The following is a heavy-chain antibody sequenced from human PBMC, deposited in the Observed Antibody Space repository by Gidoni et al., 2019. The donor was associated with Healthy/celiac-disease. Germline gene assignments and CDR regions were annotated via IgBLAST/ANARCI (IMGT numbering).Heavy chain of an antibody. V-gene: IGHV1-69*01. D-gene: IGHD5-18*01. CDR3: ARDIVEYSYGPYYYGMDV. J-gene: IGHJ6*02. CDR1: GGTFSSYA. CDR2: IIPICGTA. Sequence: QVQLVQSGDEVKKPGSSVKVSGKASGGTFSSYAISWGRQAPGQGIEWMGGIIPICGTANYAQKFQGRVTITADESTSTAYMELSSLRSEDTAVYYCARDIVEYSYGPYYYGMDVWGQVTTVTVSS.